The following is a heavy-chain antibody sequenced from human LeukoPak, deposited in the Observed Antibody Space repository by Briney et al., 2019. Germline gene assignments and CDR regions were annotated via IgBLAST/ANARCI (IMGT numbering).Heavy chain of an antibody. V-gene: IGHV4-38-2*02. J-gene: IGHJ5*02. D-gene: IGHD2-2*02. CDR2: IYHSGST. CDR1: GYSISSGYY. CDR3: ARAVVVPAAIDWFDP. Sequence: SETLSLTCTVPGYSISSGYYWGWIRQPPGKGLEWIGSIYHSGSTYYNPSLKSRATISVDTSKNQFSLKLSSVTAADTAVYYCARAVVVPAAIDWFDPWGQGTLVTVSS.